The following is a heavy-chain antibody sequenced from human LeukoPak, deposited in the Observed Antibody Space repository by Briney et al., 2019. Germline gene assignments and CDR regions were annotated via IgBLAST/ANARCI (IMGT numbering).Heavy chain of an antibody. Sequence: SHTLSLTCTVSGGSIGDYYWSWIRQPPGQGLEWLGYIHYSGNTYYNPSLKSRLIISIDASKNQFSLNLSSVTAADTAVYYCARESPPDAFDIWGRGTVVTVSS. CDR3: ARESPPDAFDI. V-gene: IGHV4-30-4*01. CDR2: IHYSGNT. CDR1: GGSIGDYY. J-gene: IGHJ3*02.